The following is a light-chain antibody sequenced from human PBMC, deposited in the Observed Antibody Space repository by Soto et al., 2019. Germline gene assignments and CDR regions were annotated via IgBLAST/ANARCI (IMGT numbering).Light chain of an antibody. Sequence: EIVMTQSPAALFVSLGERVNQSCRASQSVGKNLAWYQQRPGQGPRLLIFAAADRATDIPVRFSGRGSGTDFTLTISSLQFEDSAIYYCQQYNNWPPWTFGRGTK. CDR1: QSVGKN. CDR2: AAA. V-gene: IGKV3-15*01. J-gene: IGKJ1*01. CDR3: QQYNNWPPWT.